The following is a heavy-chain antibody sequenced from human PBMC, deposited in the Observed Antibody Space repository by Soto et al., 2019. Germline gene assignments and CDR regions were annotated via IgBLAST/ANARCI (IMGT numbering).Heavy chain of an antibody. Sequence: QVQLVQSGVEVKKPGASVKVSCKASGYTFTSYGVSWVRQAPGQGLEWMGWISAYKGETNYAQKLRGRVTMTTDTFTNTVYMALRSLRSDVTAVYYCAIVILYCGGDCDEDTFDSWGQGTMVNVSS. CDR1: GYTFTSYG. CDR2: ISAYKGET. J-gene: IGHJ3*02. V-gene: IGHV1-18*01. D-gene: IGHD2-21*02. CDR3: AIVILYCGGDCDEDTFDS.